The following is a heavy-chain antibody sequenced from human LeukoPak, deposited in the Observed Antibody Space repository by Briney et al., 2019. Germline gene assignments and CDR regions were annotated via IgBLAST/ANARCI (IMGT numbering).Heavy chain of an antibody. CDR2: ISGSGGST. V-gene: IGHV3-23*01. Sequence: PGGSLRLSCAASGFTFSSYAMSWVRQAPGKGLEWVSAISGSGGSTYYADSVKGRFTISRDNSKNTLYLQINSLRAEDAAVYYCAKGGTSSGWKNWGQGTLVTVSS. J-gene: IGHJ4*02. D-gene: IGHD6-19*01. CDR1: GFTFSSYA. CDR3: AKGGTSSGWKN.